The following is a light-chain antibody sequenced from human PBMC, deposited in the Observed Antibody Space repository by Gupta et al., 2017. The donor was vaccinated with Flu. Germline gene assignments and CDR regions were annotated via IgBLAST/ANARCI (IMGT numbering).Light chain of an antibody. CDR3: QQADNHPT. CDR1: QTISSW. Sequence: PSPLSPSAGARVIITGRDSQTISSWLEWYQQKPGKAPRLLTYMASNRGAGVPERFSGSGSGTEFTLTISSLQPDDFANYYCQQADNHPTFGQWTSLEMK. CDR2: MAS. V-gene: IGKV1-5*03. J-gene: IGKJ2*01.